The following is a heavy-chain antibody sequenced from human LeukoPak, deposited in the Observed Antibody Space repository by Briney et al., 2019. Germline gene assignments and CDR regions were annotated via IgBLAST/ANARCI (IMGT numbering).Heavy chain of an antibody. CDR1: GYTFTSYA. Sequence: ASVKVSCKASGYTFTSYAMHWVRQAPGQRLEWMGWMNPNSGNTGYAQKFQGRVTMTRNTSISTAYMELSSLRSEDTAVYYCARLRDFWSGYRFYYYGMDVWGQGTTVTVSS. V-gene: IGHV1-8*02. CDR2: MNPNSGNT. CDR3: ARLRDFWSGYRFYYYGMDV. J-gene: IGHJ6*02. D-gene: IGHD3-3*01.